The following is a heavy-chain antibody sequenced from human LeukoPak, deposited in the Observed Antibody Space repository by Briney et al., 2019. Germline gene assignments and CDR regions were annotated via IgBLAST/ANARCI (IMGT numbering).Heavy chain of an antibody. J-gene: IGHJ1*01. CDR1: GFTFASYG. V-gene: IGHV3-23*01. CDR2: ITTNGGRT. CDR3: AIMHGYYDGTGYWVQ. D-gene: IGHD3-22*01. Sequence: GGSLRLSCAASGFTFASYGMSWVRQAPGKGLEWVSFITTNGGRTSYADSVEGRFTIARDNPRNTLYMQMNSLRDEDTAVYYCAIMHGYYDGTGYWVQWGQGTLVTVSS.